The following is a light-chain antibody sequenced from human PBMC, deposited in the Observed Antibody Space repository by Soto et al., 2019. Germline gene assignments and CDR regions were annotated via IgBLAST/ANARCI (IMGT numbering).Light chain of an antibody. Sequence: DIQMTQSPSTVSAYVGDSVTITCRASQSITTWVAWYQQRPGKAPKLLIYDVSSLQSGVPSRFSGSGSGTEFTLTILSLQPDDFAPYYCQRYKMYSPWTFGQGTK. CDR3: QRYKMYSPWT. V-gene: IGKV1-5*01. J-gene: IGKJ1*01. CDR2: DVS. CDR1: QSITTW.